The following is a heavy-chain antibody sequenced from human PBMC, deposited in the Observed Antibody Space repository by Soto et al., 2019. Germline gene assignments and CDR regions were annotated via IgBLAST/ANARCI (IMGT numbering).Heavy chain of an antibody. CDR2: IYYSGST. J-gene: IGHJ4*02. CDR1: GGSISSGDYY. Sequence: PSETLSLTCTVSGGSISSGDYYWSWIRQPPGKGLEWIGYIYYSGSTYYNPSLKSRVTISVDTSKNQFSLKLSSVTAADTAVYYCAREFRAYCTNGVCYNVFDYWGQGTLVTV. V-gene: IGHV4-30-4*01. D-gene: IGHD2-8*01. CDR3: AREFRAYCTNGVCYNVFDY.